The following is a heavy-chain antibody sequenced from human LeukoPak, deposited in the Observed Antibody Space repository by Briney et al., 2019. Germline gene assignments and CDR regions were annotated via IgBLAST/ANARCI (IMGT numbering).Heavy chain of an antibody. J-gene: IGHJ6*03. Sequence: GGSLRLSCAASGFFFSSYEMNWVRQAPGKGLEWVSSIGISSSHTFYADSVKGRFTISRDNAENSVYLQMNSLRAEDTAVYYCAKDLTTVATPYYYYYMDVWSKGTTVTVSS. CDR3: AKDLTTVATPYYYYYMDV. D-gene: IGHD4-23*01. CDR1: GFFFSSYE. CDR2: IGISSSHT. V-gene: IGHV3-21*01.